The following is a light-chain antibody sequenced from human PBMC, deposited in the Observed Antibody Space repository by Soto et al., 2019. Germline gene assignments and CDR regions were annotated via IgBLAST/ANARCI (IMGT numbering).Light chain of an antibody. V-gene: IGLV2-14*01. CDR2: DVR. J-gene: IGLJ1*01. CDR3: RSYTSISTDG. Sequence: SVFTPPSNLSRSPGPSMDICCTGTSRDIDGYNYISRYQQQPGKAPKLMIYDVRNRPSGVSNRFSGSKSVNTASLTISGLQAEDEGGYYWRSYTSISTDGYGSGTKVT. CDR1: SRDIDGYNY.